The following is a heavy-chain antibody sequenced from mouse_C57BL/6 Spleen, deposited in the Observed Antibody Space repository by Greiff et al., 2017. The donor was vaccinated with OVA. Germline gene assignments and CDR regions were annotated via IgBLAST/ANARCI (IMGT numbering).Heavy chain of an antibody. Sequence: EVQLQQSVAELVRPGASVKLSCTASGFTITNTYMHWVKQRPEQGLEWIGRIDPANGNTKYAPKFPGKATITADTSSTTAYLQLISLTSEATAILDCAGGGSSYWYGDDGGQGTTLTVAS. CDR1: GFTITNTY. CDR2: IDPANGNT. D-gene: IGHD1-1*01. V-gene: IGHV14-3*01. J-gene: IGHJ2*01. CDR3: AGGGSSYWYGDD.